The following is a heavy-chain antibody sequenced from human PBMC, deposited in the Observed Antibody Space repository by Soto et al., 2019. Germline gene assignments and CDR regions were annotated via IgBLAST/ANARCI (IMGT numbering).Heavy chain of an antibody. V-gene: IGHV1-24*01. J-gene: IGHJ4*02. CDR3: ARGNYDYVWGSYRSTPYYFDY. D-gene: IGHD3-16*02. CDR1: GYTLTELS. CDR2: FDPEDGET. Sequence: GASVKVSCKVSGYTLTELSMHWVRQAPGKGLEWMGGFDPEDGETIYAQKFQGRVTMTTDTSTSTAYMELRSLRSDDTAVYYCARGNYDYVWGSYRSTPYYFDYWGQGTLVTVSS.